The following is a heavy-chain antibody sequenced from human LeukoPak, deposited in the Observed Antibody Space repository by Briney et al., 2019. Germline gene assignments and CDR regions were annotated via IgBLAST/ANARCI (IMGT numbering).Heavy chain of an antibody. CDR1: GDSINSLDL. D-gene: IGHD3-22*01. CDR3: AGLVGRYSSGLYYYYFDY. J-gene: IGHJ4*02. V-gene: IGHV4-4*02. CDR2: MYLSGTT. Sequence: SETLSLTCTDPGDSINSLDLWSWVRQPPGKGLEWIGEMYLSGTTHSNPSVKSRVTISIGKSKNQFFLNLSSVTAADTAVYYCAGLVGRYSSGLYYYYFDYWGQGTLVTVSS.